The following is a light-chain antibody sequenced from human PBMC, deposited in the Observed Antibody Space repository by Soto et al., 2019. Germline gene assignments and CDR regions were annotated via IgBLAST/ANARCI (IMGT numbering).Light chain of an antibody. CDR3: SSYTGDRSYV. CDR1: SSDVGAYDS. V-gene: IGLV2-14*03. J-gene: IGLJ1*01. CDR2: GVS. Sequence: QSVLTQPASVSGSPGQSIAISCTGTSSDVGAYDSVCWYQQHPGKAPKLIIFGVSNRPSGVSNRFSGHKSGNTASLTISGLQAEDEADYYCSSYTGDRSYVFGTGTKVTVL.